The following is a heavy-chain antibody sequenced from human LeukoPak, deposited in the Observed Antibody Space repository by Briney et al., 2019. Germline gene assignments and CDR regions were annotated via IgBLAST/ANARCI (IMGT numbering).Heavy chain of an antibody. Sequence: SETLSLTCTYSGDSISTYDWSWIRQSPGKGLEWIGHIYSSGNTDYNSSLKSRVTISVDTSKSQFSLRLSSVTATDTAVYYCARLRWQLAGPYFDYWGQGILVTVSS. V-gene: IGHV4-59*01. D-gene: IGHD1-26*01. CDR1: GDSISTYD. CDR2: IYSSGNT. CDR3: ARLRWQLAGPYFDY. J-gene: IGHJ4*02.